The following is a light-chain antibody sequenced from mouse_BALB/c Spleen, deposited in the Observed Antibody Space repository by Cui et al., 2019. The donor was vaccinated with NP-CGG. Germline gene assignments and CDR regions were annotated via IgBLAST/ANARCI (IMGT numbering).Light chain of an antibody. CDR2: GTN. Sequence: GVVSQETAPTTSPGETVTFTCRSSTGAVTTSNYANWVQEKPDHLFTGLIGGTNNRAPGVPARFSGSLIGDKAALTITGAQTEDEAIYFCALWYSNHWVFGGGTKLTVL. J-gene: IGLJ1*01. V-gene: IGLV1*01. CDR1: TGAVTTSNY. CDR3: ALWYSNHWV.